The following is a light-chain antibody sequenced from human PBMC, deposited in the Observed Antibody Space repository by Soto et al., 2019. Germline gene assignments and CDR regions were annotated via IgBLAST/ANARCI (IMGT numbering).Light chain of an antibody. CDR2: AAS. J-gene: IGKJ2*01. CDR1: QDIRVD. V-gene: IGKV1-6*01. CDR3: LQDYDFPYT. Sequence: GDRVIITCRASQDIRVDVGWLQQRPGHAPNLLIYAASTLHTVVPSTFTGRGSGTDFTLTINDLQPEDVATYFCLQDYDFPYTFGQGTKLEI.